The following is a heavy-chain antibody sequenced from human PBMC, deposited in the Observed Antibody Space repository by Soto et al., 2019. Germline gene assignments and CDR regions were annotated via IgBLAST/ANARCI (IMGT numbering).Heavy chain of an antibody. CDR2: ISGSGGST. V-gene: IGHV3-23*01. J-gene: IGHJ4*02. CDR1: GFTFSSYA. Sequence: EVQLLESGGGLEQHGGSLRLSCAASGFTFSSYAMSWVRQAPGKGLEWVSAISGSGGSTYYADSVKGRFTISRDNSKNTLYLQMNSLRAEDTAVYYCAKGGFVVVTPLDYWGQGTLVTVSS. CDR3: AKGGFVVVTPLDY. D-gene: IGHD2-21*02.